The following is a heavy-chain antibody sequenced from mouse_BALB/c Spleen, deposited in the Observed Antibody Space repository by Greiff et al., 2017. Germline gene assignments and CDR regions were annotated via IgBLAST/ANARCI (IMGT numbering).Heavy chain of an antibody. CDR3: AREDDYDEVFAD. CDR2: IDPANGNT. V-gene: IGHV14-3*02. D-gene: IGHD2-4*01. J-gene: IGHJ3*01. Sequence: EVQLQQSGAELVKPGASVKLSCTASGFNIKDTYMHWVKQRPEQGLEWIGRIDPANGNTKYDPKFQGKATITADTSSNTAYLQLSSLTSEDTAVYYCAREDDYDEVFADWGQGTLVTVSA. CDR1: GFNIKDTY.